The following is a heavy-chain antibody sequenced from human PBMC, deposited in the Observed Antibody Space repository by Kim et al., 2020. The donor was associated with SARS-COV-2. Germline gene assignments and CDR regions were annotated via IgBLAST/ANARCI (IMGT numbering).Heavy chain of an antibody. Sequence: SVKVSCKASGGTFSSYAISWVRQAPGQGLEWMGGIIPIFGTANYAQKFQGRVTITADESTSTAYMELSSLRSEDTAVYYCARDTEYYYGSGSYYNPVGWFDPWGQGTLVTVSS. J-gene: IGHJ5*02. V-gene: IGHV1-69*13. CDR2: IIPIFGTA. CDR3: ARDTEYYYGSGSYYNPVGWFDP. D-gene: IGHD3-10*01. CDR1: GGTFSSYA.